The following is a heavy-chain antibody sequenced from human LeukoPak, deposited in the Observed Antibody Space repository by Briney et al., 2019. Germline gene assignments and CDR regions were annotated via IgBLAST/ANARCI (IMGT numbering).Heavy chain of an antibody. Sequence: ASVKVSCKASGYTFTTYYMHWVRQAPGQGLEWMGIINASSGSTGYAQKFQGRVTMTRDTSTSTVYMELSSLRSEDTAVYYCATSETVGTTTGRRVLDYWGQGTLVTVPS. J-gene: IGHJ4*02. CDR3: ATSETVGTTTGRRVLDY. V-gene: IGHV1-46*01. CDR1: GYTFTTYY. D-gene: IGHD1-26*01. CDR2: INASSGST.